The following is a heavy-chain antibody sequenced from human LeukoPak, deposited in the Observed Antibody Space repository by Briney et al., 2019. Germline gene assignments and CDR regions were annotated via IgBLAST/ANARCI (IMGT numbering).Heavy chain of an antibody. D-gene: IGHD3-22*01. CDR3: ARGWDYYDSGGYYWFDP. CDR1: GGSISSGSYY. CDR2: IYTSGST. Sequence: SETLSLTCTVSGGSISSGSYYWSWIRQSAGKGLEWIGRIYTSGSTNFNPSLKSRVTISVDTSKNQFSLKLSSVTAADTAVYYYARGWDYYDSGGYYWFDPWGQGTLVTVSS. J-gene: IGHJ5*02. V-gene: IGHV4-61*02.